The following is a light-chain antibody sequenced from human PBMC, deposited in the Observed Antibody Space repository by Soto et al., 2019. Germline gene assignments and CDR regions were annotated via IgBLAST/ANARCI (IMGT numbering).Light chain of an antibody. V-gene: IGLV2-14*01. CDR3: SSYTSSSTLG. Sequence: QSVLTQPPSVSAAPGQKVTISCSGSSSNIGNNYVSWYQQHPGKAPKLMIYEVSNRPSGVSNRFSGSKSGNTASLTISGLQAEDEADYYCSSYTSSSTLGFGGGTKLTVL. CDR1: SSNIGNNY. CDR2: EVS. J-gene: IGLJ3*02.